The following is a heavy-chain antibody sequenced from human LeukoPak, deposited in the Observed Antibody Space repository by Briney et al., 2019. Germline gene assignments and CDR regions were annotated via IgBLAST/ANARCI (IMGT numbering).Heavy chain of an antibody. V-gene: IGHV5-51*01. CDR2: IYPGDSDT. Sequence: GESLKISCKGSGYTFTNYWIAWVRQMPGKGLEWMGIIYPGDSDTRYSPSFQGQVTISADTSISTANLQWSSLKASDTAMYYCARPARDGDAFDIWGQGTMVTVSS. CDR3: ARPARDGDAFDI. CDR1: GYTFTNYW. J-gene: IGHJ3*02. D-gene: IGHD6-6*01.